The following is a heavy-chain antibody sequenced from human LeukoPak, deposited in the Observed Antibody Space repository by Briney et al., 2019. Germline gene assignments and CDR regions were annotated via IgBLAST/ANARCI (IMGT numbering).Heavy chain of an antibody. J-gene: IGHJ3*02. CDR1: GGSISSYY. Sequence: SETLSLTCTVSGGSISSYYWSWVRQPPPKGLELIGYVYDSGSTTYNTSLRSRLIISIDTSKNQFSLKVSSVTAADTAIYYCARAGERGRKGYDDDFDIWGQGKVVTVSS. CDR3: ARAGERGRKGYDDDFDI. V-gene: IGHV4-59*01. CDR2: VYDSGST. D-gene: IGHD6-13*01.